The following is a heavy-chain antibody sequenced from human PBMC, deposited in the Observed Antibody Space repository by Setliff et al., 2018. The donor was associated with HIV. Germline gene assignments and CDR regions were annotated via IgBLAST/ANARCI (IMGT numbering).Heavy chain of an antibody. V-gene: IGHV4-59*01. Sequence: PSETLSLTCSVSGASISIDHWSWIRQSPGKGLEWIGYIYHTGVATYSPSLKSRVTVSIQTSRSQFSLTLRSVTAADTATYYCARDLASSYFDFWGQGALVTVSS. CDR2: IYHTGVA. J-gene: IGHJ4*02. CDR3: ARDLASSYFDF. D-gene: IGHD3-16*01. CDR1: GASISIDH.